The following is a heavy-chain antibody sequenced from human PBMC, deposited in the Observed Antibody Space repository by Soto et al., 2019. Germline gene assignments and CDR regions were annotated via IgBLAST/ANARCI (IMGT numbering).Heavy chain of an antibody. CDR2: ITSNGGNT. CDR1: GFTFSSYA. D-gene: IGHD2-21*01. J-gene: IGHJ6*02. V-gene: IGHV3-64*01. Sequence: EVQVVESGGGLVQPGGSLTLSCAASGFTFSSYAMHWVRQAPGKGLEYVSGITSNGGNTDYASSVKGRFTISRDNSKNTLYLQMGSLRAEDMAVYYCARRIPFGYGMDVWGQGTTVTVSS. CDR3: ARRIPFGYGMDV.